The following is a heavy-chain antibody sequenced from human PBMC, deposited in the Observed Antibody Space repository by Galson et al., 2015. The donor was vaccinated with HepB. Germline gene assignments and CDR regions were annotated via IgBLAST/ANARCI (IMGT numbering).Heavy chain of an antibody. Sequence: SVKVSCKASGYTFTSYAMNWVRQAPGQGLEWMGWINTNTGNPTYAQGFTGRFVFSLDTSVSTAYLQISSLKAEDTAVYYCARIAVAGRTDAFDIWGQGTMVTVSS. J-gene: IGHJ3*02. CDR3: ARIAVAGRTDAFDI. CDR2: INTNTGNP. CDR1: GYTFTSYA. V-gene: IGHV7-4-1*02. D-gene: IGHD6-19*01.